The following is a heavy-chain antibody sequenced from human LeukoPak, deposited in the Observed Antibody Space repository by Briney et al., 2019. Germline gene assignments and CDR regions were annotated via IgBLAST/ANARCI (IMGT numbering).Heavy chain of an antibody. J-gene: IGHJ4*02. V-gene: IGHV1-2*02. Sequence: ASVKVSCKASGYTFTGYYMHWVRQAPGQGLEWMGWINPNSGGTNYAQKFQGRATMTRDTSISTAYMELSRLRSDDTAVYYCARDGPSGVTIFGVVESRAGDYWGQGTLVTVSS. D-gene: IGHD3-3*01. CDR2: INPNSGGT. CDR3: ARDGPSGVTIFGVVESRAGDY. CDR1: GYTFTGYY.